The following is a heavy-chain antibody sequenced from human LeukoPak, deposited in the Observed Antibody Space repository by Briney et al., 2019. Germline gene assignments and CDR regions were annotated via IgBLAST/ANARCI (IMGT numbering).Heavy chain of an antibody. CDR2: ISAYNGNT. D-gene: IGHD6-13*01. J-gene: IGHJ4*02. CDR1: GYTFTSYG. V-gene: IGHV1-18*01. Sequence: ASVKVSCKASGYTFTSYGISWVRQAPGQGLEWMGWISAYNGNTNYAQKLQGRVTMTTDTSTSTAYMELRSLRSEDTAVYYCARGWVETSSWEEYFDYWGQGTLVTVSS. CDR3: ARGWVETSSWEEYFDY.